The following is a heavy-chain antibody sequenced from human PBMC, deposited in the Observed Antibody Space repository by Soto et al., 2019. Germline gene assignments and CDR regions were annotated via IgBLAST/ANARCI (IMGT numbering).Heavy chain of an antibody. D-gene: IGHD2-2*02. V-gene: IGHV1-2*02. CDR3: ARSLTEGYCTITGCYTRPLYGMDV. CDR2: INPNSGGT. Sequence: ASVKVSFKASGYTFSGYYIHWLRQAPGQGLEWMGWINPNSGGTNYAQKFQGRVTVTRDTPTSTAYMELSRLTSDDTAVYYCARSLTEGYCTITGCYTRPLYGMDVWGQGTTVTVSS. CDR1: GYTFSGYY. J-gene: IGHJ6*02.